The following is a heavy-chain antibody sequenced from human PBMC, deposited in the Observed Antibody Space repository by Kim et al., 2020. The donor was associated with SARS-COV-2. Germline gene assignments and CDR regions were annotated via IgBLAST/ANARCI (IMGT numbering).Heavy chain of an antibody. CDR1: GFTFSSYG. V-gene: IGHV3-33*01. J-gene: IGHJ6*02. CDR2: IWYDGSNK. Sequence: GGSLRLSCAASGFTFSSYGMHWVRQAPGKGLEWVAVIWYDGSNKYYADSVKGRFTISRDNSKNTLYLQMNSLRAEDTAVYYCARVPLFYYGMDVWGQGTTVTVSS. CDR3: ARVPLFYYGMDV.